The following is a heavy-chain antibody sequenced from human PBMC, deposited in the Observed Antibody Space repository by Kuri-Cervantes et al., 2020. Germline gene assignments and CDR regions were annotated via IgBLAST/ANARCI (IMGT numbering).Heavy chain of an antibody. V-gene: IGHV3-9*01. J-gene: IGHJ4*02. CDR1: GFTFDDYA. CDR2: ISWNSGSI. D-gene: IGHD2-21*02. CDR3: ANSLGGGDFGLNFDY. Sequence: GGSLRLSCAASGFTFDDYAMHWVRQAPGKGLEWASGISWNSGSIGYADSVKGRFTISGDNAKNSLYLQMNSLRAEDTALYYCANSLGGGDFGLNFDYWGQGTLVTVSS.